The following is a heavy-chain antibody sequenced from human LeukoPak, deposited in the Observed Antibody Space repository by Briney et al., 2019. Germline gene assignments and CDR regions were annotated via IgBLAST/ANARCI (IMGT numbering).Heavy chain of an antibody. J-gene: IGHJ4*02. V-gene: IGHV3-21*01. CDR3: ARSGEVAGHFDY. CDR2: ISSSSSYI. CDR1: GFTFSSYS. Sequence: PGGSLRLSCAASGFTFSSYSMNWVRQAPGKGLEWVSSISSSSSYIYYADSVKGRFTISRDNAKNSLYLQMNSLRAEDTAVNYCARSGEVAGHFDYWGQGTLVTVSS. D-gene: IGHD6-19*01.